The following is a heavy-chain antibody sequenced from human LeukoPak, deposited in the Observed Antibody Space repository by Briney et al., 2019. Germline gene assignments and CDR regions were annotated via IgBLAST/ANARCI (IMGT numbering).Heavy chain of an antibody. J-gene: IGHJ3*02. V-gene: IGHV4-34*01. CDR1: GGSFSGYY. CDR3: ARLNPLAAFDI. CDR2: IYYSGST. Sequence: SETLSLTCAVYGGSFSGYYWSWIRQPPGKGLEWIGSIYYSGSTYYNPSLKSRVTISVDTSKNQFSLKLSSVTAADTAVYYCARLNPLAAFDIWGQGTMVTVSS.